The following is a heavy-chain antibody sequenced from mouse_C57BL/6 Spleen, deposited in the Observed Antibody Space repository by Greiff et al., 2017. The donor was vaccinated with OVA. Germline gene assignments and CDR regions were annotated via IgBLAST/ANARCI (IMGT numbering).Heavy chain of an antibody. V-gene: IGHV3-6*01. CDR3: AREDRRYFDV. J-gene: IGHJ1*03. Sequence: EVKLMESGPGLVKPSQSLSLTCSVTGYSITSGYYWNWIRQFPGNKLEWMGYISYDGSNNYNPSLKNRISITRDTSKNQFFLKLNSVTTEDTATYYCAREDRRYFDVWGTGTTVTVSS. CDR1: GYSITSGYY. CDR2: ISYDGSN.